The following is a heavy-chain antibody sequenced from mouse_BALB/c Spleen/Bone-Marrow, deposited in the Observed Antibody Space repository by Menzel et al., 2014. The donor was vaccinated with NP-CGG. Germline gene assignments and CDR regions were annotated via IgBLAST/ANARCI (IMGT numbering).Heavy chain of an antibody. D-gene: IGHD3-3*01. CDR2: IYPGTNST. CDR3: AREEGFFDY. Sequence: LKESGAELVKPGTSVKMSCKASGYTFTSYWMHWVKQRPGQGLEWIGDIYPGTNSTNYNEKFKTKATLTVDTSSSTAYMQLSSPTSEDSAVYYCAREEGFFDYWGQGTTLTVSS. V-gene: IGHV1-55*01. CDR1: GYTFTSYW. J-gene: IGHJ2*01.